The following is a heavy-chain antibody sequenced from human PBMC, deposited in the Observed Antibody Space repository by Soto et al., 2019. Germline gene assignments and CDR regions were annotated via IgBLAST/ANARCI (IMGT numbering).Heavy chain of an antibody. D-gene: IGHD6-13*01. J-gene: IGHJ4*02. CDR1: GGSVYSTSYY. CDR2: IFYGGST. Sequence: SETLSLTCSVSGGSVYSTSYYWGWIRQPPGKGLEWVGHIFYGGSTYYNPSLESRIIISLDTSKNQFSLKLSSVTAADTAVYFCARYRISGSWSKFDYWGQGTLVTVSS. CDR3: ARYRISGSWSKFDY. V-gene: IGHV4-39*07.